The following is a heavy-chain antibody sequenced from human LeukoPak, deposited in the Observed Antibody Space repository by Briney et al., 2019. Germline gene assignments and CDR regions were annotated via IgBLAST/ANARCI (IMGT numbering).Heavy chain of an antibody. D-gene: IGHD2-21*02. CDR1: GGTFSSYA. Sequence: SVKVSCKASGGTFSSYAISWVRQAPGQGLEWMGGIIPIFGTANYAQKFQGRVTITADESTSTAYMEQSSLRSEDTAVYYCASHGGAPRGIIVVVTAIRGYFDYWGQGTLVTVSS. CDR2: IIPIFGTA. CDR3: ASHGGAPRGIIVVVTAIRGYFDY. J-gene: IGHJ4*02. V-gene: IGHV1-69*13.